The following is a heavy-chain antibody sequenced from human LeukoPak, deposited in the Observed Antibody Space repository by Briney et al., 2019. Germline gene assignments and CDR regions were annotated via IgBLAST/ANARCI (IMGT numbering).Heavy chain of an antibody. J-gene: IGHJ6*02. CDR3: AREDYDILTGYQRYYYYGMDV. D-gene: IGHD3-9*01. Sequence: GGSLRLSCATSGFTFSSYAMHWVRQAPGKGLEWVAVISYDGSNKYSADSVKGRFTISRDNSKNTLYLQMNSLRAEDTAVYYCAREDYDILTGYQRYYYYGMDVWGQGTTVTVSS. CDR2: ISYDGSNK. CDR1: GFTFSSYA. V-gene: IGHV3-30*04.